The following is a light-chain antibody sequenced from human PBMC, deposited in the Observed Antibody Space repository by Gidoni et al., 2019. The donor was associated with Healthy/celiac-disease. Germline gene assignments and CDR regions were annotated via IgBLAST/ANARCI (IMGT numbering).Light chain of an antibody. V-gene: IGKV1-5*01. CDR2: DAS. CDR1: QSISSW. CDR3: QQYNSYSALT. J-gene: IGKJ4*01. Sequence: DFQMTQSPSTLSASVGDRVTIPCRASQSISSWLAWYQQKPGKAPKLLIYDASSLESGVPSRFSGSGAGTEFTLTISSLQPDDFATYYCQQYNSYSALTFGGGTKVEIK.